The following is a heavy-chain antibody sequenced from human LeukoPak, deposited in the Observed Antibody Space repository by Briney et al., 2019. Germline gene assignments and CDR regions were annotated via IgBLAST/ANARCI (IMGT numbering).Heavy chain of an antibody. CDR2: IYYSGST. Sequence: PSQTLSLTCTXSGGSISSGGYYWSWLRQHPGRGLEWIGYIYYSGSTYYNPSLKSRVTISVDTSKNQFSLKLSSVTAADTAVYYCARQRGSGPNAGVDYWGQGTLVTVSS. J-gene: IGHJ4*02. V-gene: IGHV4-31*03. CDR1: GGSISSGGYY. CDR3: ARQRGSGPNAGVDY. D-gene: IGHD6-19*01.